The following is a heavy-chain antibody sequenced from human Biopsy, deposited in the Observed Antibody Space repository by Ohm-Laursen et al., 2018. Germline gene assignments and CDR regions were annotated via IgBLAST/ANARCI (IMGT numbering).Heavy chain of an antibody. CDR2: IYNTETT. Sequence: TLSLTCTVSGCSISSSSTYYWAWLRQPPGKGLEWIGSIYNTETTFYNPSLKSRVTISIDTSTNQFSLKVSSVTAADTALYFCARHPTGFWFDPWGHGTLVTVSS. J-gene: IGHJ5*02. CDR1: GCSISSSSTYY. CDR3: ARHPTGFWFDP. V-gene: IGHV4-39*01.